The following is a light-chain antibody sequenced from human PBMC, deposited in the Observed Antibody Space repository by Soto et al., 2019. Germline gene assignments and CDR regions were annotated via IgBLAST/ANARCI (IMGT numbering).Light chain of an antibody. CDR2: GAS. V-gene: IGKV3-20*01. J-gene: IGKJ1*01. Sequence: EIVMTQSPVTLSVSPGERATLSCRASQSVSSYLAWYQQKPGQAPRLLIYGASSRATGIPDRFSGSGSGTDFTLTISRLEPEDFAVYYCQQYGSSAPTTFGQGTKVDIK. CDR3: QQYGSSAPTT. CDR1: QSVSSY.